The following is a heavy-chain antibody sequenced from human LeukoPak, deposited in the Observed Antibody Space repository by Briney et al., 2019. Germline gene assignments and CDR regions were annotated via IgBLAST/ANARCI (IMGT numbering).Heavy chain of an antibody. Sequence: ASVKVSCKASGGTFSSYAISWVRQAPGQGLEWMGGIIPIFGTANYAQKFQGRVTITTDESTSTAYMELSSLRSEDTAVYYCARDRLGVGGNLDAFDIWGQGTMVTVSS. D-gene: IGHD4-23*01. V-gene: IGHV1-69*05. CDR1: GGTFSSYA. J-gene: IGHJ3*02. CDR3: ARDRLGVGGNLDAFDI. CDR2: IIPIFGTA.